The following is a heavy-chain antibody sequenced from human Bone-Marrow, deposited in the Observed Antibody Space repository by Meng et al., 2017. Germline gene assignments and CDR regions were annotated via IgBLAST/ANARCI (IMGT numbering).Heavy chain of an antibody. J-gene: IGHJ3*02. D-gene: IGHD1-26*01. Sequence: GESLKISCAASGVTFSKAWMSWVRQAPGKGLEWVGQNKSKIEGGTTDYAAPVKGRFTISGDDSKTTVYLHMNSLRAEDTAVYYCARCDEDYSGNYPDVFDIWGQGTMVTVSS. CDR2: NKSKIEGGTT. CDR1: GVTFSKAW. V-gene: IGHV3-15*01. CDR3: ARCDEDYSGNYPDVFDI.